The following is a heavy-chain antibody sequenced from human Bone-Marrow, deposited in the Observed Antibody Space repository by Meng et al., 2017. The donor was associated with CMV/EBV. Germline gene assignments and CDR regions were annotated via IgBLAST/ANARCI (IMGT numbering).Heavy chain of an antibody. CDR1: GGSFSGYY. D-gene: IGHD3-22*01. CDR3: VREDDNSAHFDH. Sequence: LRLSCAVYGGSFSGYYWTWIRQPPGKGLEWIGYIYYTGSTYYNPFLRSRVIMSVDTSKNQFSLTLRSVTPADTAVYYCVREDDNSAHFDHWGQGTQVTVSS. V-gene: IGHV4-34*09. J-gene: IGHJ4*02. CDR2: IYYTGST.